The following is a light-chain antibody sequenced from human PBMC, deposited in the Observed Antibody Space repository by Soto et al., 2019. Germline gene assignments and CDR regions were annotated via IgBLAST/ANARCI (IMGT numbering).Light chain of an antibody. V-gene: IGLV2-14*01. J-gene: IGLJ3*02. CDR2: EVS. Sequence: QAVVTQPASVSGSPGQSITISCTGTSSDVGAYNYVSWYQQHPGKAPKFMIYEVSNRPSGVSNRFSGSKSGNTASLTISGLQAEDEADYYCSSYTTSGTWVFGGGTKLTVL. CDR1: SSDVGAYNY. CDR3: SSYTTSGTWV.